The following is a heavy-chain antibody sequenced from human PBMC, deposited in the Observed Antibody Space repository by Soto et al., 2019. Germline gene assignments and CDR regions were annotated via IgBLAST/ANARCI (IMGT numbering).Heavy chain of an antibody. CDR2: IYYSGST. Sequence: PSETLSLTCTVSGDSISSGGYYWGWIRPHPEKGLEGIGYIYYSGSTYYNPSLKSRVTISVDMSKNQFSLKLTSMTAADTAVYYCERYENYDFDTWGQGTLVTVSS. J-gene: IGHJ5*02. CDR1: GDSISSGGYY. V-gene: IGHV4-31*03. CDR3: ERYENYDFDT. D-gene: IGHD3-3*01.